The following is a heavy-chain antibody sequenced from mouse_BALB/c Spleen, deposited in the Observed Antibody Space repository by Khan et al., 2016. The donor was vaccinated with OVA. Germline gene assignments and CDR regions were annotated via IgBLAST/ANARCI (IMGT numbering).Heavy chain of an antibody. CDR2: ITNGGGNT. CDR1: GFTFSSNT. D-gene: IGHD1-2*01. J-gene: IGHJ4*01. V-gene: IGHV5-12-2*01. Sequence: EVELVESGGGLVQPGGSLKLSCAASGFTFSSNTMSWVRLTPEKRLEWVAYITNGGGNTYYPDTVKGRFTISRDNAKNTLYLQMSSLKSEDTAMYYRARNPTVITAGLDYWGQGTSVTVSS. CDR3: ARNPTVITAGLDY.